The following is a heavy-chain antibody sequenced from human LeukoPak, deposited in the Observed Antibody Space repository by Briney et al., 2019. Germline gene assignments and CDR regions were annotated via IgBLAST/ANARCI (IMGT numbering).Heavy chain of an antibody. CDR3: ARDPKNVGTAGPTEFDY. V-gene: IGHV1-18*01. J-gene: IGHJ4*02. D-gene: IGHD6-13*01. CDR1: GSPFTSYG. CDR2: ISAYNGNT. Sequence: PSVKVSCKASGSPFTSYGISWVRQAPGQGLEWMGWISAYNGNTNYAQKLQGRVTMTTHTSTSTAYMELRSLRSDDTAVYYCARDPKNVGTAGPTEFDYWGQGTLVTVSS.